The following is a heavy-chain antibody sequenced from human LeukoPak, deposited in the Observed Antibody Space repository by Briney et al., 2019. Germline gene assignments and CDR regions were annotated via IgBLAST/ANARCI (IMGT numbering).Heavy chain of an antibody. V-gene: IGHV4-39*07. Sequence: SETLSLTCTVSGGSISSSTYYWAWIRQSPGKGLEWIGSITYSGSTYYNPSLESRVTISVDTSKNQFSLKLSSVTAADTAVYYCAALGTYGYWYFDLWGRGTLVTVSS. J-gene: IGHJ2*01. CDR1: GGSISSSTYY. D-gene: IGHD3-10*01. CDR3: AALGTYGYWYFDL. CDR2: ITYSGST.